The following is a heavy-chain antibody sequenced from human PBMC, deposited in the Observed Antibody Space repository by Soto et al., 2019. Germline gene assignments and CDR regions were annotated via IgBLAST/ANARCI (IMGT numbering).Heavy chain of an antibody. Sequence: QVQLVQSGAEVKKPGASVKVSCKASGYTFTSYGISWARQAPGQGLERMGWISAYNGNTNYAQKLQGRVTMTTDTATSTAYMELRSLRSDDTAVYYCARRGLAWFGELLPLDYWGQGTLVTVSS. CDR1: GYTFTSYG. CDR2: ISAYNGNT. CDR3: ARRGLAWFGELLPLDY. J-gene: IGHJ4*02. D-gene: IGHD3-10*01. V-gene: IGHV1-18*01.